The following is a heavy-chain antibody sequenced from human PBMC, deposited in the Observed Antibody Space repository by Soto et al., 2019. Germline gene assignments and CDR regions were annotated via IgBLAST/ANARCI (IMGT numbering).Heavy chain of an antibody. D-gene: IGHD6-19*01. Sequence: QMHLVESGGGVVQPGRSLRLSCAASGFTFSSFAMHWVRQAPGKGLEWVAVISYDGSNKFYVDSVMGRFTISRDDSKNTLYLQMSSLRPEDTAVYYCARDFHVSGAVARKYLYNMEVWGQGTTVTVSS. J-gene: IGHJ6*02. CDR2: ISYDGSNK. CDR3: ARDFHVSGAVARKYLYNMEV. CDR1: GFTFSSFA. V-gene: IGHV3-30*03.